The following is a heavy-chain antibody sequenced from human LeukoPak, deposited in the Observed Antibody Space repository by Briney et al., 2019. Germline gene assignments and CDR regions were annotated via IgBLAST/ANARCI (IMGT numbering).Heavy chain of an antibody. CDR1: GGSISSGGYY. CDR2: IYHSGST. Sequence: SETLSLTCTVSGGSISSGGYYWSWIRQPPGKGLECIGYIYHSGSTYYNPSLKSRVTISVDTSKNQFSLKLSSVTAADTAVYYCARVHTGYSSGWYLDYWGQGTLVTVSS. V-gene: IGHV4-30-2*01. D-gene: IGHD6-19*01. CDR3: ARVHTGYSSGWYLDY. J-gene: IGHJ4*02.